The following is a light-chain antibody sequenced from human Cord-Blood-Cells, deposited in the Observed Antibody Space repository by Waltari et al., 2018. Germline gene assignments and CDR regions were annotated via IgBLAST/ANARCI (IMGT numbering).Light chain of an antibody. V-gene: IGKV1-39*01. Sequence: DIQMIQSQSSLSASVGDRVLLACRASPSFSSYLNWYQQKPGKAPKLLIYAASIWHSGVPSRFSGSGSGTDFTLTISSLQPEDFAAYYCQQSNSTPRTFGQGTKVEIK. CDR3: QQSNSTPRT. CDR1: PSFSSY. CDR2: AAS. J-gene: IGKJ1*01.